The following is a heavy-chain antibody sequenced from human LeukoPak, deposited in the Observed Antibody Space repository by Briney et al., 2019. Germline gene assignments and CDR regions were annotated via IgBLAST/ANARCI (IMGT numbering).Heavy chain of an antibody. J-gene: IGHJ5*02. Sequence: GGYLRLSCVASGFTFSYYYMSWIRQAPGKGLEWVSYISSDGSYTKYADSVKGRFTISRDTSKNTLYLQMDGLRAEDTAVYYCARPILVVPAVFRGFDPWGQGALVTVSS. CDR1: GFTFSYYY. CDR2: ISSDGSYT. CDR3: ARPILVVPAVFRGFDP. D-gene: IGHD2-2*01. V-gene: IGHV3-11*03.